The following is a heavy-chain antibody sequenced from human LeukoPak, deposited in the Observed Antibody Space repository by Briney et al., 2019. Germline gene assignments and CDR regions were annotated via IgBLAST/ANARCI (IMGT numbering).Heavy chain of an antibody. CDR3: AHSPNIYSSSWPLDY. D-gene: IGHD6-13*01. CDR1: GFSLSTSGVG. V-gene: IGHV2-5*01. J-gene: IGHJ4*02. Sequence: KSGPTLVKPTQTLTLTCTFSGFSLSTSGVGVGWIRQPPGKALEWLALIYWNDDKRYSPSLKSRLTITKDTSKNQVVLTMTNMDPVDTATYYCAHSPNIYSSSWPLDYWGQGTLVTVSS. CDR2: IYWNDDK.